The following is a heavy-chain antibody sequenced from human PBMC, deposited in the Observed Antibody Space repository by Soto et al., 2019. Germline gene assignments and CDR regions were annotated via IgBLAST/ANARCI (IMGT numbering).Heavy chain of an antibody. Sequence: QVQLVESGGGVVQPGRSLRLSCAASGFTFSSYGMHWVRQAPGKGLEWVAVIWYDGSNNYYADSVKGRFTISRDNSKNTLYLQMNSLRAEDTAVYYWARAYYRSCYYYGMDGWGQGTTVTVSS. J-gene: IGHJ6*02. CDR2: IWYDGSNN. CDR1: GFTFSSYG. D-gene: IGHD4-4*01. V-gene: IGHV3-33*01. CDR3: ARAYYRSCYYYGMDG.